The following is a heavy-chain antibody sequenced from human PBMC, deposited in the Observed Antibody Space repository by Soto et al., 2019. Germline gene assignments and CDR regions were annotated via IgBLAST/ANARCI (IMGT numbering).Heavy chain of an antibody. CDR1: GDTFSFYS. J-gene: IGHJ4*02. D-gene: IGHD3-10*01. V-gene: IGHV1-69*04. CDR2: VNPILSMS. Sequence: QVQLVQSGAEVKRPGSSVKVSCKASGDTFSFYSINWVRQAPGLGLEWMGRVNPILSMSNYAQRFQGGVTITEDKSTSTAYMELSGLSSEDTAMYYCATSYGSGYRAFDYWGQGALVTVSS. CDR3: ATSYGSGYRAFDY.